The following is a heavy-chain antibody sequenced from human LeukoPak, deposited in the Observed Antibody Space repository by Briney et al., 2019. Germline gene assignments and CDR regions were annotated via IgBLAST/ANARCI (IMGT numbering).Heavy chain of an antibody. V-gene: IGHV3-21*01. CDR1: GFTFSSYS. D-gene: IGHD6-13*01. CDR3: AREKAAAGTLFDY. J-gene: IGHJ4*02. Sequence: GGSLRLSCAASGFTFSSYSMNWVRQAPGKGLEWVSSISSSSSYIYYADSVKGRFTISRDNAKNSLYLQMNSLRAEDTAVYYCAREKAAAGTLFDYWGQGTPVTVSS. CDR2: ISSSSSYI.